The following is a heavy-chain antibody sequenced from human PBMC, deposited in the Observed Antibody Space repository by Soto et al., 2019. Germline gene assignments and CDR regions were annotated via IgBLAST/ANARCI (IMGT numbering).Heavy chain of an antibody. CDR3: ARAENYYDSSGYPEVMNNWFDP. CDR1: GGTFSSYA. J-gene: IGHJ5*02. Sequence: QVQLVQSGAEVKKPGSSVKVSCKASGGTFSSYAISWVRQAPGQGLEWMGGIIPSFGTANYAQKFQGRVTITADETTSTAYMELSSLRSEDTAVYYCARAENYYDSSGYPEVMNNWFDPWGQGTLVTVAS. V-gene: IGHV1-69*01. CDR2: IIPSFGTA. D-gene: IGHD3-22*01.